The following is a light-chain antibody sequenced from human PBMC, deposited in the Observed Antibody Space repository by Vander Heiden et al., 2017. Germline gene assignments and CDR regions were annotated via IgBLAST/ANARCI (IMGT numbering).Light chain of an antibody. Sequence: IVMTQTPHSLSVSLGERATINCKSSQSVLYSSNNKSYLAWYQQKPAQTPKLLIYWASTRESGVPDRFSGSGSGTDFTLTISSLQAEDVAVYYCQQYYSTPHTFGQGTKLEIK. V-gene: IGKV4-1*01. J-gene: IGKJ2*01. CDR3: QQYYSTPHT. CDR1: QSVLYSSNNKSY. CDR2: WAS.